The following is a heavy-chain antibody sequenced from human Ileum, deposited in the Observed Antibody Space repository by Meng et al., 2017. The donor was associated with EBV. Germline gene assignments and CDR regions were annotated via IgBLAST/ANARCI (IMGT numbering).Heavy chain of an antibody. Sequence: QDQLVQVGAEVKKPGASVKGSCKASGYNFTRNTIHWVRQAPGQGLEWMGWINVGNDNTKYSQKFQGRVTITRDTSAYTVYMELSSLISEDTALYYCAREGAVAGPDFDYWGQGTLVTVSS. V-gene: IGHV1-3*01. J-gene: IGHJ4*02. CDR3: AREGAVAGPDFDY. CDR2: INVGNDNT. D-gene: IGHD6-19*01. CDR1: GYNFTRNT.